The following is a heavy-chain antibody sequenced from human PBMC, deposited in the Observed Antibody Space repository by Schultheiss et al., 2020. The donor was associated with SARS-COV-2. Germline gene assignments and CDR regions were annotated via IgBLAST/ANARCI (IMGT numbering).Heavy chain of an antibody. CDR3: AKLSRKWVVAATATPLPLPDY. CDR1: GGSISGYY. J-gene: IGHJ4*02. CDR2: IFHSGST. D-gene: IGHD2-15*01. V-gene: IGHV4-59*12. Sequence: SETLSLTCTVSGGSISGYYWNWIRQPPGKGLEWIGYIFHSGSTYSNPSLKSRVTISVDTSKKQFSLKLTSVTAADTAVYYCAKLSRKWVVAATATPLPLPDYWGQGTLVTVS.